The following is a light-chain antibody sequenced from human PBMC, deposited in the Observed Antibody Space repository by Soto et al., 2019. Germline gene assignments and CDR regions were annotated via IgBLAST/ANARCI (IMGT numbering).Light chain of an antibody. Sequence: SIGDRVTITCRASQSISSYLNWYQQKPGKAPNLLIYAASSLQSGVPSKFSGSGSGTDFTLTISSLQPEDFATYYCQQSYSSPFTFGPGTKV. V-gene: IGKV1-39*01. CDR1: QSISSY. CDR3: QQSYSSPFT. CDR2: AAS. J-gene: IGKJ3*01.